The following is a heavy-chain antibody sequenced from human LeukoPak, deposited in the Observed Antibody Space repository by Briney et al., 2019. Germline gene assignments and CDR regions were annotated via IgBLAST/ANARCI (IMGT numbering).Heavy chain of an antibody. V-gene: IGHV3-7*01. CDR2: IKHDGSEK. Sequence: PGGSLRLSCAASGFPFSDYYMSWIRQAPGKGLEWVASIKHDGSEKYYVDSVKGRFTISRDDAKNSVYLQMNSLRVEDTAVYYCARDRDSSGSWEVNFDYWGQGTLVTVSS. J-gene: IGHJ4*02. CDR1: GFPFSDYY. D-gene: IGHD6-13*01. CDR3: ARDRDSSGSWEVNFDY.